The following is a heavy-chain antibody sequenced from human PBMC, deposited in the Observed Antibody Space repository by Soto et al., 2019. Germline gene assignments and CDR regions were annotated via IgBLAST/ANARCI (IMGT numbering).Heavy chain of an antibody. Sequence: EVQLVESGGGLVQPGGSLRLSCAASGFTFSSYSMNWVRQAPGKGLEWVSYISSSSSTIYYADCVKGRFTISRDNAKNSLYLQMNSLRAEDTAVYYCARANYYGSPGDFDYWGQGTLVTVSS. J-gene: IGHJ4*02. CDR2: ISSSSSTI. V-gene: IGHV3-48*01. D-gene: IGHD3-10*01. CDR3: ARANYYGSPGDFDY. CDR1: GFTFSSYS.